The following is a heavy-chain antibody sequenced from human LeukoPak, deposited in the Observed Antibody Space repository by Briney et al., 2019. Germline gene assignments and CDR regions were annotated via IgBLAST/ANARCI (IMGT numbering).Heavy chain of an antibody. Sequence: ASVKVSCKASGYTFTSYGISWVRQAPGQGLEWMGWISAYNGNTNYAQKLQGRVTMTTDTSTSTAYMELRSLRSDDTAVYYCARGEEAGIAVADSYDYWGQGTLVTVSS. V-gene: IGHV1-18*01. CDR2: ISAYNGNT. CDR3: ARGEEAGIAVADSYDY. CDR1: GYTFTSYG. J-gene: IGHJ4*02. D-gene: IGHD6-19*01.